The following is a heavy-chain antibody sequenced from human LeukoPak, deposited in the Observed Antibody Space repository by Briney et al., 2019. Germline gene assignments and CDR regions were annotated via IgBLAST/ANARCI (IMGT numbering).Heavy chain of an antibody. CDR2: IDYSGST. CDR3: ARVGSGYSYGPFDY. CDR1: GGSISSYY. J-gene: IGHJ4*02. Sequence: SETLSLTCTVSGGSISSYYWSWIRQPPGRGLEWIGYIDYSGSTNYNPSLKSRVTISVDTSKNQFSLKLNSVTAADTAVYYCARVGSGYSYGPFDYWGQGTLVTVSS. V-gene: IGHV4-59*12. D-gene: IGHD5-18*01.